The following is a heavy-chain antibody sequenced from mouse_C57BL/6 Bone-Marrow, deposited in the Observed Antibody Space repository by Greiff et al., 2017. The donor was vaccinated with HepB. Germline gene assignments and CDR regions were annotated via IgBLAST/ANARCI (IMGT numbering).Heavy chain of an antibody. CDR2: IHPSDSDT. Sequence: QVHVKQPGAELVKPGASVKVSCKASGYTFTSYWMHWVKQRPGQGLEWIGRIHPSDSDTNYNQKFKGKATLTVDKSSSTAYMQLSSLTSEDSAVYYCAMAFTTVVERDYWGQGTSVTVSS. D-gene: IGHD1-1*01. J-gene: IGHJ4*01. CDR3: AMAFTTVVERDY. V-gene: IGHV1-74*01. CDR1: GYTFTSYW.